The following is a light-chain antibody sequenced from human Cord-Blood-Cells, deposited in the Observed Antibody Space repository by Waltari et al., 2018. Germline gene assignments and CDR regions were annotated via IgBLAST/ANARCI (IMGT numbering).Light chain of an antibody. J-gene: IGKJ1*01. CDR3: QQYYSTPWT. V-gene: IGKV4-1*01. Sequence: DIVMTQSPDSLAVSLGERATIHCKSTQSVLYSSNNKNYLAWYQPKPGQPPKLLIYWASTRESGVPDRFSGSGSGTDFTLTISSLQAEDVAVYYGQQYYSTPWTFGQGTKVEIK. CDR2: WAS. CDR1: QSVLYSSNNKNY.